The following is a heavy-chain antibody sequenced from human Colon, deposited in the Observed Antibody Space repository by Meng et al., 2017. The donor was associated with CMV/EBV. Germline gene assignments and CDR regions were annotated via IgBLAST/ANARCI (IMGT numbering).Heavy chain of an antibody. D-gene: IGHD3-16*01. CDR2: IYYSGST. Sequence: VAGGAISMFSFCGGWIRQPPGEGLEWIGNIYYSGSTFYTPSLKSRVSTSVDMSKNQFSLKLSSVTAADTGVYYCARLDVSGSWFDPWGQGTLVTVSS. V-gene: IGHV4-39*01. CDR3: ARLDVSGSWFDP. CDR1: GGAISMFSFC. J-gene: IGHJ5*02.